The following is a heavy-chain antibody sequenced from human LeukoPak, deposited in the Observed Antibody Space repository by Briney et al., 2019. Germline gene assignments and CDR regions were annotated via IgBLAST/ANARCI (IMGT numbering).Heavy chain of an antibody. CDR3: ATGAAYSSGWFPAFDI. Sequence: GESLKISCKGSGYSFTNYWIGWVRQMPGKGLEWMGIIYPGDSDTRYRPSFQDQVTISADKSISTAYLQWSSLKASDTAMYYCATGAAYSSGWFPAFDIWGQGTMVTVSS. J-gene: IGHJ3*02. CDR2: IYPGDSDT. V-gene: IGHV5-51*01. D-gene: IGHD6-19*01. CDR1: GYSFTNYW.